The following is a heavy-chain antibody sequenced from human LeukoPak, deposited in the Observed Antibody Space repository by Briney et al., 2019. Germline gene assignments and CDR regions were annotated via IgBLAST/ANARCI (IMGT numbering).Heavy chain of an antibody. CDR1: GYTLTSYG. J-gene: IGHJ5*02. Sequence: ASVNVSCMASGYTLTSYGNSWVRQAPGQGREWMGWISAYNGNTNYAQKLQGRVTMTTAKYTRTAYMELRSLRSDDTAVYYCARGGPYSGFDLWGQGTLVTVSS. CDR3: ARGGPYSGFDL. D-gene: IGHD2-21*01. CDR2: ISAYNGNT. V-gene: IGHV1-18*01.